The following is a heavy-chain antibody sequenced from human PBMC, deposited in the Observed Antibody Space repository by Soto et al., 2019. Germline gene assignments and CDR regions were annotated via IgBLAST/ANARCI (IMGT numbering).Heavy chain of an antibody. CDR2: IYYSGST. Sequence: SETLSLTCTVSGGSISSGDYYWSWIRQPPGKGLEWIGYIYYSGSTYYNPSLKSRVTISVDTSKNQFSLKLSSVTAADTAVYYCARTSYYDFWSGYFGWFDPWGQGTRVTAPQ. CDR3: ARTSYYDFWSGYFGWFDP. D-gene: IGHD3-3*01. J-gene: IGHJ5*02. CDR1: GGSISSGDYY. V-gene: IGHV4-30-4*01.